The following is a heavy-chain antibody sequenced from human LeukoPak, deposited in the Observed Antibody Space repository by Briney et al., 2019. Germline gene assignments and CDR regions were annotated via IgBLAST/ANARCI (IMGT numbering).Heavy chain of an antibody. Sequence: SETLSLTCTVSGYSISSPFYWGWIRQPPGKGLELIGTISFSGSTYYNPSLKSRVTMSVDTSKNQFSLKLSSVTAADTAVYYCARAGDKYNWNGGHAFDIWGQGTMVTVSS. CDR2: ISFSGST. J-gene: IGHJ3*02. D-gene: IGHD1-20*01. CDR3: ARAGDKYNWNGGHAFDI. CDR1: GYSISSPFY. V-gene: IGHV4-38-2*02.